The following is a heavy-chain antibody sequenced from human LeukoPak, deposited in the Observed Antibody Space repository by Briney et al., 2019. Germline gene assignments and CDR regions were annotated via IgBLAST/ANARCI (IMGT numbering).Heavy chain of an antibody. CDR1: GGSISSSSYY. J-gene: IGHJ4*02. Sequence: SETLSLTCTVSGGSISSSSYYWGWIRQPPGTGLEWIGSIYYSGSTYYNPSLKSRVTISVDTSKNQFSLKLSSVTAADTAVYYCASRPGYGDYSFFDYWGQGTLVTVSS. V-gene: IGHV4-39*01. D-gene: IGHD4-17*01. CDR3: ASRPGYGDYSFFDY. CDR2: IYYSGST.